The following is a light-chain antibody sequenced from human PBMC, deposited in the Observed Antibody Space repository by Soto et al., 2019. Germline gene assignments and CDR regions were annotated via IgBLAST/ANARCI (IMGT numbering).Light chain of an antibody. V-gene: IGKV3-15*01. CDR3: QQYNTWPWT. CDR1: QTVSNN. J-gene: IGKJ1*01. Sequence: EIVMTQSPATLSVSPGERATLSCRASQTVSNNLAWYQHKPGQAPRLLIYGASTRAADIPAGFSGSGSGTEFTLTISSLQSEDFAVYCCQQYNTWPWTFGQGTKVEIK. CDR2: GAS.